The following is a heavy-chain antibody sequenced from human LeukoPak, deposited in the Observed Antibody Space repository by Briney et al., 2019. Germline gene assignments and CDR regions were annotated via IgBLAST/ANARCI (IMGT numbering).Heavy chain of an antibody. CDR2: IYYSGST. V-gene: IGHV4-59*01. CDR1: GDSISSDY. D-gene: IGHD4-11*01. CDR3: ARATHSNYVYYFDY. J-gene: IGHJ4*02. Sequence: SETLSLTCTVSGDSISSDYWSWIRQPPVKGLEWIGYIYYSGSTNYNPSLKSRVTISIDTSKNQFSLKLSSVTAADTAVYYCARATHSNYVYYFDYWGQGTLVTVSS.